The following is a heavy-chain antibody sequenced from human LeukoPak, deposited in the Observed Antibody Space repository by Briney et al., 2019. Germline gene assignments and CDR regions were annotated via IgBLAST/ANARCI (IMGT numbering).Heavy chain of an antibody. J-gene: IGHJ4*02. CDR1: GDSISSYY. D-gene: IGHD2-21*02. CDR3: ARVPQNGDPDY. Sequence: PSETLSLTCTVSGDSISSYYWSWIRQPPGKGLEWIGYIYYSGSTNYNPSLKSRVTVSVDTSKNQFSLKLSSVTAADTAVYYCARVPQNGDPDYWGQGTLVTVSS. CDR2: IYYSGST. V-gene: IGHV4-59*01.